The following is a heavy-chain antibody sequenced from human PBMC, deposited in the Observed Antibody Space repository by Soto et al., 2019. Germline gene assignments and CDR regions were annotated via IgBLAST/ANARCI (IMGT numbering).Heavy chain of an antibody. CDR1: GDSVSSNSAA. D-gene: IGHD3-3*01. J-gene: IGHJ6*02. CDR2: TYYRSKWYS. V-gene: IGHV6-1*01. Sequence: PSQTLSLTCAISGDSVSSNSAAWNWIRQSPSRGLEWLGRTYYRSKWYSDYAVSVKSRITINPDTSKNQFSLQLNSVTPEDTAVYYCAGAGDCDFWSGCTSQYYYYAMDVWGQGTTVTVSS. CDR3: AGAGDCDFWSGCTSQYYYYAMDV.